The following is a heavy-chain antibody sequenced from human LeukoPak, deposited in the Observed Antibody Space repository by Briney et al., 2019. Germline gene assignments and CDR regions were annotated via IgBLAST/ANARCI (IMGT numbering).Heavy chain of an antibody. CDR2: ISYDGSNK. CDR3: ARGSPAVIRGSVNYYDMDV. Sequence: GRSLRLSCAASGFTFSSYAMHWVRQAPGKGLDWVALISYDGSNKYYADSVKGRFTISRDNSKNTLYLQMNSLRADDTAVYYCARGSPAVIRGSVNYYDMDVWGHGTTVTVSS. J-gene: IGHJ6*02. D-gene: IGHD6-19*01. CDR1: GFTFSSYA. V-gene: IGHV3-30-3*01.